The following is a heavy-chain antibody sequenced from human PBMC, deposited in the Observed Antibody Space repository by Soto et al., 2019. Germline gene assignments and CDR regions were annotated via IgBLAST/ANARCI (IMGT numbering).Heavy chain of an antibody. V-gene: IGHV4-31*11. CDR3: AREDAARIERWFDA. CDR1: GGSIISASYS. Sequence: QVQLQESGPRLVKPSQTLSLSCAVSGGSIISASYSWNWIRQSPGRVLEWIGHIYSSGRTYYNPSLKSRVSISVDTSNNQFALKLTSVTAADTAVYFCAREDAARIERWFDAWGQGILVTVSS. D-gene: IGHD6-6*01. CDR2: IYSSGRT. J-gene: IGHJ5*02.